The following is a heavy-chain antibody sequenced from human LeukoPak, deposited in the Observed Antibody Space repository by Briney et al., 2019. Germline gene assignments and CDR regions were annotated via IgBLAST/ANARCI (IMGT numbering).Heavy chain of an antibody. D-gene: IGHD4-23*01. V-gene: IGHV4-59*01. CDR2: IYYSGST. Sequence: SETLSLTCNVSGGSISSYYWSWIRQPPGKGLEWIGYIYYSGSTNYNPSLKSRVTISVDTSKNQFSLKLSSVTAADTAVYYCARIEDYGGNSVNYWGQGTLVTVSS. J-gene: IGHJ4*02. CDR3: ARIEDYGGNSVNY. CDR1: GGSISSYY.